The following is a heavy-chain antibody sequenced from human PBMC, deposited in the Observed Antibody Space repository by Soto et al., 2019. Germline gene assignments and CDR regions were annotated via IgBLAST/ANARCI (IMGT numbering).Heavy chain of an antibody. Sequence: TLSLTCSVSGASIRSGGYYLSWLRQSPGKGLEWIGHIYYTGSTFYSPSLKSRLTISLDTSKNQFSLDLRSVTAADTAMYYCARIEMASIKWGRGTLVTVSS. J-gene: IGHJ4*02. CDR1: GASIRSGGYY. V-gene: IGHV4-31*03. CDR2: IYYTGST. CDR3: ARIEMASIK.